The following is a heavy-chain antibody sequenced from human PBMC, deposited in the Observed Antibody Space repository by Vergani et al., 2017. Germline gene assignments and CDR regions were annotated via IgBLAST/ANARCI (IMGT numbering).Heavy chain of an antibody. Sequence: QVQLQQWGAGLLKPSETLSLTCAVYGGSFSGYYWSWIRQPPGKGLEWIGEINHSGSTNYNPSLKSRVTISVDTSKNQFSRKLSSVTAADTAVYYCARGGGEYSGSYYDDYWGQGTLVTASS. V-gene: IGHV4-34*01. D-gene: IGHD1-26*01. CDR2: INHSGST. CDR1: GGSFSGYY. J-gene: IGHJ4*02. CDR3: ARGGGEYSGSYYDDY.